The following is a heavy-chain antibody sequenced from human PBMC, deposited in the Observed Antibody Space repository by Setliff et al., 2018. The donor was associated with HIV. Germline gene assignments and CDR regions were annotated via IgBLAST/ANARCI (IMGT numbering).Heavy chain of an antibody. D-gene: IGHD5-18*01. J-gene: IGHJ4*02. CDR3: ARGLWGSGYSCGYFDY. CDR2: INHSGST. V-gene: IGHV4-34*01. Sequence: PSETLSLTCAVYGGSFSGYYWSWIRQPPGKGLEWIGEINHSGSTNYNPSLKSRVTISVATSKNKFSLKLSSVTAADTAVYYCARGLWGSGYSCGYFDYWGQGTLVTVSS. CDR1: GGSFSGYY.